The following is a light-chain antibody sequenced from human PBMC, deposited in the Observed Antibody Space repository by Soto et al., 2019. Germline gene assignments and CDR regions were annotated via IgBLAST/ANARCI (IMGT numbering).Light chain of an antibody. CDR3: AAWDDSEGVV. CDR1: SSNIGSNY. Sequence: QSVLTQPPSASGTPGQRVTISCSGSSSNIGSNYVYWYQQLPGTAPKLLIYSNNQRPSGVPDRFSGSKSGTSASLAISGLRSEDEADYYCAAWDDSEGVVFGGVTKLTVL. V-gene: IGLV1-47*02. J-gene: IGLJ2*01. CDR2: SNN.